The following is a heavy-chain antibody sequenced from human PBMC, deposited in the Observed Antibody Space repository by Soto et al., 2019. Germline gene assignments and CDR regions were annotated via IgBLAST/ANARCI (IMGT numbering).Heavy chain of an antibody. D-gene: IGHD6-19*01. CDR1: GGSVTSGSYY. CDR3: ERDQGIVVAVFDY. V-gene: IGHV4-61*01. J-gene: IGHJ4*02. CDR2: IYYSGST. Sequence: QVQLQESGPGLVKPSETLSLTCTVSGGSVTSGSYYWSWIRQPPGKGLEWIGYIYYSGSTNYNPALTSRVTISVDTSKIQNSLNLSYVTAPDTAVYYCERDQGIVVAVFDYGGQGTLVTVSA.